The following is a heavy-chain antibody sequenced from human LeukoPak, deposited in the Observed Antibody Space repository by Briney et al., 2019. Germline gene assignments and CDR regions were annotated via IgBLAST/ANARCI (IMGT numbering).Heavy chain of an antibody. CDR1: GFTFSSYS. V-gene: IGHV3-21*01. CDR2: ISSSSSYI. CDR3: ARAPRSVVCGGDCYPEPVPFDY. Sequence: GGSLRLSCAASGFTFSSYSMNWVRQAPGKGLEWVSSISSSSSYIYYADSVKGRFTISRDNAKNSLYLQMNSLRAEDTAVYYCARAPRSVVCGGDCYPEPVPFDYWGQGTLVTVSS. D-gene: IGHD2-21*02. J-gene: IGHJ4*02.